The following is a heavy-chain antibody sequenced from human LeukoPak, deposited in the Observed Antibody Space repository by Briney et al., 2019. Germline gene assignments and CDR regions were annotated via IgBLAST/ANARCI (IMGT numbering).Heavy chain of an antibody. D-gene: IGHD2-2*01. J-gene: IGHJ4*02. CDR2: ISAGGSTI. CDR3: ARAPAPRHCTSTSCPRGPFDY. CDR1: GFTFSTYS. V-gene: IGHV3-48*01. Sequence: GGSLRLSCAASGFTFSTYSMNWVRQAPGKGLEWVSYISAGGSTIYYADSVQGRFTISRDNAKSSLSLQMSSLTAEDTALYYCARAPAPRHCTSTSCPRGPFDYWGQGTLVTVSS.